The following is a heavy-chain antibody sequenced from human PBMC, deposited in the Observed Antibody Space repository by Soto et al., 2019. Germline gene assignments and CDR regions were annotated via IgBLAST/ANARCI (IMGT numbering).Heavy chain of an antibody. J-gene: IGHJ3*02. CDR3: NTAHAFEI. CDR2: IKSKTDGGTI. V-gene: IGHV3-15*07. CDR1: GFTVSNSW. Sequence: PGGSLRLSCVPSGFTVSNSWMIWVRQTPEKGLEWVGRIKSKTDGGTIDYAAPVKARFIISRHDSKNTLYLQMNSLKTEDTAVYFHNTAHAFEIWGQGKMVTVSS.